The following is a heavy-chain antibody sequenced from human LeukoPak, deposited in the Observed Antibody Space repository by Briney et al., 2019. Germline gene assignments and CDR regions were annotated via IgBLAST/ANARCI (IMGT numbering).Heavy chain of an antibody. CDR1: TFTFSNYW. CDR3: AKTMEDFWSGPYYYYGMDV. J-gene: IGHJ6*02. Sequence: QPGGSLRLSCAASTFTFSNYWMSWVRQAPGKGLEWVANIKQDGSEKYYVDSVKGRFTISRDNAKTSLYLQMNSLRAEDTAVYYCAKTMEDFWSGPYYYYGMDVWGQGTTVTVSS. CDR2: IKQDGSEK. V-gene: IGHV3-7*03. D-gene: IGHD3-3*01.